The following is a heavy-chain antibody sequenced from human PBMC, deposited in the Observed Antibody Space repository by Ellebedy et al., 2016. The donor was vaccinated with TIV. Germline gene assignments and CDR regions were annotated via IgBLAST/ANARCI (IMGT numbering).Heavy chain of an antibody. CDR2: IRDSGGST. Sequence: GESLKISCAASGFTFKIYAMSWVRQAPGKGLEWVSSIRDSGGSTYYADSVKGRFTISRDNSKNTLYLQMNSLRAEDTAVYYCAKGRGGWYGPQADYWGQGTLVTVSS. J-gene: IGHJ4*02. D-gene: IGHD6-19*01. CDR1: GFTFKIYA. V-gene: IGHV3-23*01. CDR3: AKGRGGWYGPQADY.